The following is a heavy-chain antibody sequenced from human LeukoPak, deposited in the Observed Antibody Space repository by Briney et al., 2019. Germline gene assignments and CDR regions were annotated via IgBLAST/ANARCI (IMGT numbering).Heavy chain of an antibody. CDR2: IYHSGST. CDR3: ARAPDTAMVGGFDY. J-gene: IGHJ4*02. Sequence: SETLSLTCAVSGGSISSGGYSGSWIRQPPGKGLEWIGYIYHSGSTYYNPSLKGRVTISVDRSKNQFSLKLSSVTAADTAVYYCARAPDTAMVGGFDYWGQGTLVTVSS. D-gene: IGHD5-18*01. V-gene: IGHV4-30-2*01. CDR1: GGSISSGGYS.